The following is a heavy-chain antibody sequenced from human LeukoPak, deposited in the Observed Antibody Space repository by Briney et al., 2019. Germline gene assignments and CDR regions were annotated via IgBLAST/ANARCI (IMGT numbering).Heavy chain of an antibody. CDR3: TRHDGDYVY. D-gene: IGHD4-17*01. Sequence: GGSLRLSCAASGFTFSGSAMHCVRQASGKGLEWVGRIRSKANSYATAYAASVKGRFTISRDDSKNTAYLQMNSLKTEDTAVYYCTRHDGDYVYWGQGTLVTVSS. CDR1: GFTFSGSA. V-gene: IGHV3-73*01. CDR2: IRSKANSYAT. J-gene: IGHJ4*02.